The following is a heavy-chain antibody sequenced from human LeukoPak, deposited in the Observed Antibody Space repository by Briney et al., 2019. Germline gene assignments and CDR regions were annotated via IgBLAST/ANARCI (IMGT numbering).Heavy chain of an antibody. D-gene: IGHD3-10*01. CDR1: GYSFRNYG. Sequence: GASVKVSCKASGYSFRNYGMHWVRQAPGQRLEWMGWINPTNEKTKYSQKFQGRVTITRDTSASTAYMELSSLRSEDTAVYYCASGQDYYGSGRGDGFDIWGQGTMVTVSS. V-gene: IGHV1-3*01. CDR3: ASGQDYYGSGRGDGFDI. CDR2: INPTNEKT. J-gene: IGHJ3*02.